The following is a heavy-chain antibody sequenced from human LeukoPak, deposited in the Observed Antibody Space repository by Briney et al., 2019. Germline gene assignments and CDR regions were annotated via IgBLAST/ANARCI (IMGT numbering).Heavy chain of an antibody. V-gene: IGHV4-38-2*02. CDR2: IFHTGDV. CDR1: GYSINSGYC. CDR3: ARVVASTSIDS. Sequence: SETLSLTCTVSGYSINSGYCWGWVRQPPGKGPEWIGSIFHTGDVYYSPSLRSRVTLSIDTSRNQVSLKVTSVTAADTALYYCARVVASTSIDSWGQGILVTVSS. J-gene: IGHJ4*02. D-gene: IGHD2-15*01.